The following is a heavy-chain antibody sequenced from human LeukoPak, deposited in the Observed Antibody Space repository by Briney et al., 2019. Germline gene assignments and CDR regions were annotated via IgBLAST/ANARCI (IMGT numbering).Heavy chain of an antibody. V-gene: IGHV4-59*01. D-gene: IGHD3-22*01. CDR2: ISYSGNT. CDR3: ARGVGSGYTDY. J-gene: IGHJ4*02. CDR1: GGSISNYY. Sequence: PSETLSLTCTVPGGSISNYYWTWIRQPPGKGLEWIGFISYSGNTNYNPSLKSRVTISLDTSKNQFSLKLISVTAAGTAVYYCARGVGSGYTDYWGQGALVTVSS.